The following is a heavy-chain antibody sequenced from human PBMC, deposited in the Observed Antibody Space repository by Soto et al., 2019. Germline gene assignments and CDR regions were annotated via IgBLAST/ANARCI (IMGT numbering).Heavy chain of an antibody. CDR2: IKQDGSEK. CDR1: GFTISSYW. Sequence: EVQLVESGGGLVQPGGSLRLSCAVSGFTISSYWMSWVRQAPGKGLEWVANIKQDGSEKYYVDSVKGRFTISRDNAKNSLHLQMSSLRDEDTAIYMCVSGGSYHVYWGQGTLVTVSS. J-gene: IGHJ4*02. D-gene: IGHD1-26*01. CDR3: VSGGSYHVY. V-gene: IGHV3-7*01.